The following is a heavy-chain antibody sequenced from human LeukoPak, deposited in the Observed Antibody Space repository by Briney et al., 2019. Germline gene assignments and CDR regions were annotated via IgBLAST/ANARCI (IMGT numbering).Heavy chain of an antibody. D-gene: IGHD3-3*01. Sequence: GGSLRLSCAASGFTFSNAWMSWVRQAPGKGLEWVGRIKSKTDGGTTDYAAPVKGRFTISRDDSENTLYLQMNSLKTEDTAVYYCTASTIFRVVIIREVADYWGQGTLVTVSS. CDR2: IKSKTDGGTT. V-gene: IGHV3-15*01. CDR1: GFTFSNAW. CDR3: TASTIFRVVIIREVADY. J-gene: IGHJ4*02.